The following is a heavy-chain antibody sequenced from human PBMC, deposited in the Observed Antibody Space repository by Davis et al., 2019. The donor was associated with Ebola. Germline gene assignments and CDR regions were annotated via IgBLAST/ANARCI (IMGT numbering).Heavy chain of an antibody. CDR1: GFSFSAYY. V-gene: IGHV3-7*03. D-gene: IGHD5-12*01. CDR2: IKEDGSEK. J-gene: IGHJ4*02. CDR3: ARRGYSALD. Sequence: PGGSLRLSCAASGFSFSAYYMSWVRQAPGKGLEWVANIKEDGSEKYYVDSVKGRFTISRDNAKNSLYLQMNSLRAEDTAVYYCARRGYSALDWGQGTLVTVSS.